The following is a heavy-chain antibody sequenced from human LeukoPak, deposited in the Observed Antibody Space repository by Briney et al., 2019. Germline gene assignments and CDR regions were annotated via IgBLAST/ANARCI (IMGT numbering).Heavy chain of an antibody. D-gene: IGHD5-12*01. J-gene: IGHJ4*02. Sequence: ASVKVSCKASGGTFSSYAISWVRQAPGQGLEWMGGIIPTFGTANYAQKFQGRVTITTDESTSTAYMELSSLRSEDTAVYYCAREGYSGYDWLDYWGQGTLVTVSS. V-gene: IGHV1-69*05. CDR1: GGTFSSYA. CDR2: IIPTFGTA. CDR3: AREGYSGYDWLDY.